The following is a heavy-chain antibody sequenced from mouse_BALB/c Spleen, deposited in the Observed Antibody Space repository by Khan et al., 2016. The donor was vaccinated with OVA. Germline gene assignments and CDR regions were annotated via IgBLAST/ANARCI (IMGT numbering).Heavy chain of an antibody. D-gene: IGHD1-2*01. Sequence: QVQLKQSGAELARPGASVKLSCTASGYPFTDYYINWVKQRTGQGLAWIGEISPGSGDTYYNERFKGKATLTADNSSSTAYMQLSSLTAEASAVDFCARRNYFGYTFAYGGKGTLVTVSA. V-gene: IGHV1-77*01. CDR3: ARRNYFGYTFAY. CDR2: ISPGSGDT. CDR1: GYPFTDYY. J-gene: IGHJ3*01.